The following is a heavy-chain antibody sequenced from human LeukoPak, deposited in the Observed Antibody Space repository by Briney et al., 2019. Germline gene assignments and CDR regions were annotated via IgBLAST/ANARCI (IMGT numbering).Heavy chain of an antibody. CDR2: ISGSGGST. CDR3: TTAYSYAVRDY. D-gene: IGHD5-18*01. V-gene: IGHV3-23*01. J-gene: IGHJ4*02. Sequence: GGSLRLSCAASGFTFSSYAMCWVRQAPGKGLEWVSAISGSGGSTYYADSVRGRFTISRDNSKNTLYLQMNSLKTEDTAVYYCTTAYSYAVRDYWGQGTLVTVSS. CDR1: GFTFSSYA.